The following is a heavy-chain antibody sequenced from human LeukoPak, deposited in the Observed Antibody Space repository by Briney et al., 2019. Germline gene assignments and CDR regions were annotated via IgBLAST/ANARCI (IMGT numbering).Heavy chain of an antibody. Sequence: SETLSLTCTLSGGSISTYYWSWIRQPPGKGLERIGYIYHSGGTNYNPSLKSRVTISVDTSKNQFSLKLSSVTAADTAVYYCARGGGYASPIGYWGQGALVTVSS. D-gene: IGHD5-12*01. CDR2: IYHSGGT. CDR3: ARGGGYASPIGY. V-gene: IGHV4-59*01. CDR1: GGSISTYY. J-gene: IGHJ4*02.